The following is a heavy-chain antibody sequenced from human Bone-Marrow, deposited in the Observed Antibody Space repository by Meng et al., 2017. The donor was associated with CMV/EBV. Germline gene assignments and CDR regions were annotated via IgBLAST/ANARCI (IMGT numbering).Heavy chain of an antibody. Sequence: SETLSLTCAVYGGSFSGYYWSWIRQPPGKGLEWIGYIYYSGSTYYNPSLKSRVTISVDTSKNQFSLKLSSVTAADTAVYYCARGGQLEQIDYWGQGKLVTIYS. J-gene: IGHJ4*02. CDR2: IYYSGST. CDR3: ARGGQLEQIDY. D-gene: IGHD1/OR15-1a*01. CDR1: GGSFSGYY. V-gene: IGHV4-30-4*08.